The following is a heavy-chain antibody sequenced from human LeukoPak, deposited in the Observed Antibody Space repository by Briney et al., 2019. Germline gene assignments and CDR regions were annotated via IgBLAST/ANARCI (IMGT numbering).Heavy chain of an antibody. J-gene: IGHJ4*02. CDR2: ISRSGVAT. CDR3: AKHSHDGSAPYYEVQLDY. CDR1: GFTFTSFA. Sequence: GGSLRLSCAASGFTFTSFAMSWVRQAPGKGLGWVSTISRSGVATYYANSVKGRFTISRDNSKNTVYLQMNSLRAEDTAIYYCAKHSHDGSAPYYEVQLDYWGQGTLVTVSS. D-gene: IGHD3-22*01. V-gene: IGHV3-23*01.